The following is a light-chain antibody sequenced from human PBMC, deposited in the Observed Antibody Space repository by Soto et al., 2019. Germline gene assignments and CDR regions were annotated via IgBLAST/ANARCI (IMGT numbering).Light chain of an antibody. J-gene: IGKJ4*01. Sequence: DIQMTQSPSSLSASVGDRVTINCRASQSISSNLNWYQQKPGKAPKLLIYAASSLQSGVPSRFSGGGSGTDFTLTISSLQPEDFATYSCQQSYSTPLTFGGGTKVDIK. CDR1: QSISSN. CDR2: AAS. CDR3: QQSYSTPLT. V-gene: IGKV1-39*01.